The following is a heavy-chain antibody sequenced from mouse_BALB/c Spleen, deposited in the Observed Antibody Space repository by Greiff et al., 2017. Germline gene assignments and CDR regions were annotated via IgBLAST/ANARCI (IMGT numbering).Heavy chain of an antibody. Sequence: QVQLKESGAELAKPGASVKMSCKASGYTFTSYWMHWVKQRPGQGLEWIGYINPSTGYTEYNQKFKDKATLTADKSSSTAYMQLSSLTSEDSAVYYCAREYDEGYWYFDDWGAGTTVTVAS. V-gene: IGHV1-7*01. CDR2: INPSTGYT. J-gene: IGHJ1*01. D-gene: IGHD2-14*01. CDR3: AREYDEGYWYFDD. CDR1: GYTFTSYW.